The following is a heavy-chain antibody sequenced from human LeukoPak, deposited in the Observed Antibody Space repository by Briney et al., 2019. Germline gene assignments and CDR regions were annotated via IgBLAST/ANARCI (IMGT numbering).Heavy chain of an antibody. Sequence: ASVKVSCKASGYTFTGYYMHWVRQAPGQGLEWMGWINPNSGGTNYAQKFQGWVTMTRDTSISTAYMELSRLRSDDTAVYYCARGGWVMAGRDFDYWGQGTLVTVSS. CDR2: INPNSGGT. D-gene: IGHD6-19*01. J-gene: IGHJ4*02. CDR3: ARGGWVMAGRDFDY. CDR1: GYTFTGYY. V-gene: IGHV1-2*04.